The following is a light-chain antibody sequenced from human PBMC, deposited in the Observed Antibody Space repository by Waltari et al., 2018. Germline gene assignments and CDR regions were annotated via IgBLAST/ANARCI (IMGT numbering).Light chain of an antibody. CDR1: SNDVGTYNR. CDR2: EVS. Sequence: QSALTQPASMSGSPGQSIAISCTGTSNDVGTYNRVSWYQHHPGKAPKLMIYEVSERPSWFSDRFSGSKSCNTASLTIAGLQAEDEADYYCCSYAGSSHYLFGTGTRVTVL. CDR3: CSYAGSSHYL. V-gene: IGLV2-23*02. J-gene: IGLJ1*01.